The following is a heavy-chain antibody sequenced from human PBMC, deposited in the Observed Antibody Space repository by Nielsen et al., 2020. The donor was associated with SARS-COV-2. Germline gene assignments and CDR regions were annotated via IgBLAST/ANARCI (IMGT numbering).Heavy chain of an antibody. CDR2: IKQDGSEK. Sequence: GESLKISCAASGFTFSSYWMSWVRQAPGKGLEWVANIKQDGSEKYYVDSVKGRFTISRDNAKNSLYLQMNSLRAEDTAVYYCARSRKGITIFGVVPRADYYYGMDVWGQGTTVTVSS. CDR3: ARSRKGITIFGVVPRADYYYGMDV. J-gene: IGHJ6*02. CDR1: GFTFSSYW. D-gene: IGHD3-3*01. V-gene: IGHV3-7*05.